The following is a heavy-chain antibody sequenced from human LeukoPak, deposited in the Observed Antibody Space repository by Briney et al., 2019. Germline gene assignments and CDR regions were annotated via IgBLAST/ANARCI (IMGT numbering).Heavy chain of an antibody. D-gene: IGHD3-3*01. CDR1: GDSMRSTNHY. Sequence: PSETLSLTCTVSGDSMRSTNHYWTWIRQPPGKGVEWMGYIYHSGATNYNPSLRSRVTISVDTSKNHFSLTLSSVTAADTAVYYCATMKAVRVNDFWSRYPVYRGQGTLVTVSS. V-gene: IGHV4-61*03. CDR3: ATMKAVRVNDFWSRYPVY. J-gene: IGHJ4*02. CDR2: IYHSGAT.